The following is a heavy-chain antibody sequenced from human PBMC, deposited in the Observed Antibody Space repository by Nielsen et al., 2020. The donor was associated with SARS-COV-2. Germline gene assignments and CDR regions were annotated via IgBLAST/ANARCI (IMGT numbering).Heavy chain of an antibody. CDR2: IDPSDSYT. CDR3: ASPYSSSSQDAFDI. CDR1: GYSFTSYW. Sequence: GESLKISCKGSGYSFTSYWISWVRQMPGKGLEWMGRIDPSDSYTNYSPSFQGHVTISADKSISTAYLQWSSLKASDTAMYYCASPYSSSSQDAFDIWGQGTMVTVSS. D-gene: IGHD6-6*01. V-gene: IGHV5-10-1*01. J-gene: IGHJ3*02.